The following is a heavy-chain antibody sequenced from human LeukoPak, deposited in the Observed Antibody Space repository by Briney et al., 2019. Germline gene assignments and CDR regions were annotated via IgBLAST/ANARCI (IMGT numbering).Heavy chain of an antibody. Sequence: PGGSLRLSCAASGFTFSSYGMSWVRQAPGKGLEWASAIGDSGGSTYYADSVKGRFTISRDNAKNSLYLQMNSLRAEDTALYYCASGGIYYGAAFDFWGQGTLVTVSS. CDR1: GFTFSSYG. CDR2: IGDSGGST. D-gene: IGHD1-26*01. CDR3: ASGGIYYGAAFDF. V-gene: IGHV3-23*01. J-gene: IGHJ4*02.